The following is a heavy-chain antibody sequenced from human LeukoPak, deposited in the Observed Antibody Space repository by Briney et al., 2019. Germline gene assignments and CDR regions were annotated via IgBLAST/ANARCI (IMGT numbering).Heavy chain of an antibody. J-gene: IGHJ3*02. D-gene: IGHD3-3*01. CDR2: MNPNSGNT. V-gene: IGHV1-8*01. Sequence: ASVKVSCKASVYTFTSYDINWVRQATGQGLGWMGWMNPNSGNTGYSQKFQGRVTMTRNTSISTAYMELSSLRSEDTAVYYCARDPSVRFLGIPQGFDIWGQGTMVTVSS. CDR3: ARDPSVRFLGIPQGFDI. CDR1: VYTFTSYD.